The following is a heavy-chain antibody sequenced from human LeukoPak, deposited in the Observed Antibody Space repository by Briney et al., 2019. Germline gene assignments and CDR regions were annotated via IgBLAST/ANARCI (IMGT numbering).Heavy chain of an antibody. J-gene: IGHJ4*02. CDR1: GFTFSSYA. CDR2: ISGSGVST. D-gene: IGHD2-21*01. V-gene: IGHV3-23*01. CDR3: ASLWGRYCGGDCYSTGDY. Sequence: GGSLRLSCAASGFTFSSYAMSWVRQAPGKGLEWVSGISGSGVSTYYADSVKGRFTISRDNSKNTLYLQMNSLRAEDTAVYYCASLWGRYCGGDCYSTGDYWGQGTLVTVSS.